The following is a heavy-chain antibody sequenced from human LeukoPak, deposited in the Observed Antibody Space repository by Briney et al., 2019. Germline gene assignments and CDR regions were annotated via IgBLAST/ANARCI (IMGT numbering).Heavy chain of an antibody. CDR3: ARSEKLGAGGNFDY. J-gene: IGHJ4*02. CDR2: IYYSGST. V-gene: IGHV4-59*01. CDR1: GGSISSYY. Sequence: SETLSLTCTVSGGSISSYYWSWIRQPPGKGLEWIGYIYYSGSTNYNPSLKSRVTISVDTSKNQFSLKLSSVTAADTAVYYCARSEKLGAGGNFDYWGQGTLVTVSS. D-gene: IGHD7-27*01.